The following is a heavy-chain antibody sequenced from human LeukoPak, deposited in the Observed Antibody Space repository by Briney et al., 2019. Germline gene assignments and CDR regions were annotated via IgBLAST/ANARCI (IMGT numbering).Heavy chain of an antibody. CDR3: TGDLGFTYCGVDCYPQ. J-gene: IGHJ4*02. CDR2: SRNKANSYTT. Sequence: PGGSLRLSCAASGFIFSDHYMDWVRRAPGKGLEWVARSRNKANSYTTEYAASVTGRFTISRDHSKNSLFLQMNSLKTEDTAVYYCTGDLGFTYCGVDCYPQWGQGTLVTVSS. CDR1: GFIFSDHY. V-gene: IGHV3-72*01. D-gene: IGHD2-21*02.